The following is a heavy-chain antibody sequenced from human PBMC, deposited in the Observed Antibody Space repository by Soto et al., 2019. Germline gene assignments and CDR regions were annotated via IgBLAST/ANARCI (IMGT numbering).Heavy chain of an antibody. D-gene: IGHD3-10*01. CDR3: AKDYYGSGSYYRNYYDYYYMDV. CDR1: GFTFSSYA. V-gene: IGHV3-23*01. Sequence: EVQLLESGGGLVQPGGSLRLSCAASGFTFSSYAMSWVRQAPGKGLEWVSAISGSGGSTYYADSVKGRFTISRDNSKNTQELHMNSLRAEDTAVYYCAKDYYGSGSYYRNYYDYYYMDVWGKGTTVTVSS. CDR2: ISGSGGST. J-gene: IGHJ6*03.